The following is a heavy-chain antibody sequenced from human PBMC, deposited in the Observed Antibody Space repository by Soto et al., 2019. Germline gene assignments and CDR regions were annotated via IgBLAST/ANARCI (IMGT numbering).Heavy chain of an antibody. CDR1: GFTFANYA. D-gene: IGHD2-8*01. CDR3: ARDLPPFCSNGICFADY. CDR2: ISTSGATT. Sequence: GESLKISCAASGFTFANYAMRWVRQVPGKGLEWVSAISTSGATTYYADSVKGRFTISSDNSKNSVYLQMNSLRADDTAVYHCARDLPPFCSNGICFADYWGQGTSVTVSS. J-gene: IGHJ4*02. V-gene: IGHV3-23*01.